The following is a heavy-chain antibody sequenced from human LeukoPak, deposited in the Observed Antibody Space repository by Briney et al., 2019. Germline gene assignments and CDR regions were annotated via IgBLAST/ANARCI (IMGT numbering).Heavy chain of an antibody. CDR3: AKDFGAAVAGTGGALDV. D-gene: IGHD6-19*01. V-gene: IGHV3-9*01. Sequence: PGGSLRLPCEGSGFTFDDYDMHWVRHAPGKGLEWVSSDHINSADSVKGRFAVSRDNAKNSVYLQINSVRPEDTALYFCAKDFGAAVAGTGGALDVWGQGVMVTVSS. CDR2: DHI. J-gene: IGHJ3*01. CDR1: GFTFDDYD.